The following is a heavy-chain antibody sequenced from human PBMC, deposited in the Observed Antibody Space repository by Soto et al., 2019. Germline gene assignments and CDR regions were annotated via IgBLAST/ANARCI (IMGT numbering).Heavy chain of an antibody. CDR3: ARHGYCSSTSCSWFDP. Sequence: PSETLSLTCTVSGGSISSYYWSWIRQPPGKGLEWIGYIYYSGSTNYNPSLKSRVTISVDTSKNQFSLKLSSVTAADTAVYYCARHGYCSSTSCSWFDPWGQGTLVTVSS. J-gene: IGHJ5*02. D-gene: IGHD2-2*03. CDR1: GGSISSYY. V-gene: IGHV4-59*08. CDR2: IYYSGST.